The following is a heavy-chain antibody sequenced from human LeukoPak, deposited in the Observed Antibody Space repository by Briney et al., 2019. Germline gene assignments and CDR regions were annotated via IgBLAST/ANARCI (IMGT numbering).Heavy chain of an antibody. CDR2: IYYSGST. V-gene: IGHV4-59*01. CDR3: ARFRAAAGFDSRYYYMDV. J-gene: IGHJ6*03. D-gene: IGHD6-13*01. Sequence: PSETLSLTCTVSGGSISSYYWSWVWQPSGKGLEWIGYIYYSGSTNYNPSLKSRVTISVDTSKNQFSLKLSSVTAADTAVYYCARFRAAAGFDSRYYYMDVWGKGTTVTVSS. CDR1: GGSISSYY.